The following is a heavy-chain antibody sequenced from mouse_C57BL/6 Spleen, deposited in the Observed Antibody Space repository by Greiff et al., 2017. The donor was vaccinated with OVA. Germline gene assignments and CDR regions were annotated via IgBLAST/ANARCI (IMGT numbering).Heavy chain of an antibody. Sequence: VQLQQSGAELVRPGASVTLSCKASGYTFTDYEMHWVKQTPGHGLEWIGAIDPETGCTTYNQKFKGKATLTADKSSSTAYMELRSLTSEDSAVYYCTRSAMGYWGQGTSVTVSS. J-gene: IGHJ4*01. CDR3: TRSAMGY. V-gene: IGHV1-15*01. CDR1: GYTFTDYE. CDR2: IDPETGCT.